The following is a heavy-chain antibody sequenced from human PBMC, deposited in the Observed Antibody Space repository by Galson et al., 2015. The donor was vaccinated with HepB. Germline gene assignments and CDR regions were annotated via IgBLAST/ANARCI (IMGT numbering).Heavy chain of an antibody. CDR1: GGTFSSYT. Sequence: SVKVSCKASGGTFSSYTISWVRQAPGQGLEWMGRIIPILGIANYAQKFQGRVTITADKSTSTAYMELSSLRSDDTAVYYCARDNDSSGYYYGYFDLWGRGTLVTVSS. J-gene: IGHJ2*01. CDR2: IIPILGIA. CDR3: ARDNDSSGYYYGYFDL. D-gene: IGHD3-22*01. V-gene: IGHV1-69*04.